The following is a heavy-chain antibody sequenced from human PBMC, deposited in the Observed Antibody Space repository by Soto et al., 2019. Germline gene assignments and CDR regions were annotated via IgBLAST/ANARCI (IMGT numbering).Heavy chain of an antibody. CDR1: GDSVSSNSAA. CDR3: ARGYCSGGSCQDAFDI. J-gene: IGHJ3*02. CDR2: TYYRSRWYN. Sequence: SQTLSLTCAISGDSVSSNSAAWNWIRQSPSRGLEWLGRTYYRSRWYNDYAVSVKSRITVNPDTSKNQFSLHLNSVTPEDTAVYYCARGYCSGGSCQDAFDIWGQGTMVTVSS. V-gene: IGHV6-1*01. D-gene: IGHD2-15*01.